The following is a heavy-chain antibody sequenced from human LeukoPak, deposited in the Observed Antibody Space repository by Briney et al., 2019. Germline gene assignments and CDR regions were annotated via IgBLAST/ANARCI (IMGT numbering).Heavy chain of an antibody. CDR2: ISSSSSTI. CDR3: ARDLAVAGSFDY. D-gene: IGHD6-19*01. Sequence: GGSLRLSCAAPGFTFTTYSMNWVRQAPGKGLEWVSYISSSSSTIYYADSVEGRFTISRDNAKNSLYLQMNSLRDEDTAVYYCARDLAVAGSFDYWGQGTLVTVSS. CDR1: GFTFTTYS. J-gene: IGHJ4*02. V-gene: IGHV3-48*02.